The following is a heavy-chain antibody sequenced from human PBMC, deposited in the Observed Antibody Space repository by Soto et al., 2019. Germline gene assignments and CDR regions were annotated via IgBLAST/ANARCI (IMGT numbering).Heavy chain of an antibody. CDR1: GGSISSYY. CDR2: IYYSGST. Sequence: PSETLSLTCTVSGGSISSYYWSWIRQPPGKGLEWIGYIYYSGSTNYNPPLKSRVTISVDTSKNQFSLKLSSVTAADTAVYYCARASGTMVRGVIPQGPLDYWGQGTLVTVSS. V-gene: IGHV4-59*12. CDR3: ARASGTMVRGVIPQGPLDY. J-gene: IGHJ4*02. D-gene: IGHD3-10*01.